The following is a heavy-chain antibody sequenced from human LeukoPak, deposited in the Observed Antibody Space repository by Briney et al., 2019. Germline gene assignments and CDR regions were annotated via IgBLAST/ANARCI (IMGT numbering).Heavy chain of an antibody. CDR1: GGSISSYY. V-gene: IGHV4-4*09. CDR3: ARVNVVVTTNWFDP. J-gene: IGHJ5*02. Sequence: KTSETLSLTCTVSGGSISSYYWSWIRQPPGKGLEWIGYIYTSGSTNYNPYLKSRVTISVDTSKNQFSLKLSSVTAADTAVYYCARVNVVVTTNWFDPWGQGTLVTVSS. D-gene: IGHD2-21*02. CDR2: IYTSGST.